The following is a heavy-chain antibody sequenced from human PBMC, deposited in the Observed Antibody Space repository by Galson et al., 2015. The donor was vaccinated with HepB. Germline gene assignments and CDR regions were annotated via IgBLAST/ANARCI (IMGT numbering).Heavy chain of an antibody. V-gene: IGHV3-15*07. D-gene: IGHD6-13*01. CDR1: GFTFSHAW. CDR3: STFTSTWYRVDY. Sequence: SLRLSCAASGFTFSHAWMSWVRQAPGKGLGWVGHIKIKIDGGTADYAAPVKGRFTISRDDSKNTLYLQMNSLKTEDTAVYYCSTFTSTWYRVDYWGQGTLVTVSS. CDR2: IKIKIDGGTA. J-gene: IGHJ4*02.